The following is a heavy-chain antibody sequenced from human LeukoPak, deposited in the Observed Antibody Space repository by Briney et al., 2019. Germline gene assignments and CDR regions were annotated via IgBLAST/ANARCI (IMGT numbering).Heavy chain of an antibody. D-gene: IGHD2-15*01. V-gene: IGHV1-18*01. Sequence: ASVKVSCKASGYTFTSYGISWVRQAPGQGLEWMGWISAYNGNTNYAQKFQGRVTMTRDTSISTAYMELSRLRSDDTAVYYCARDPMGYCSGGSCYHNWFDPWGQGTLVTVSS. J-gene: IGHJ5*02. CDR3: ARDPMGYCSGGSCYHNWFDP. CDR2: ISAYNGNT. CDR1: GYTFTSYG.